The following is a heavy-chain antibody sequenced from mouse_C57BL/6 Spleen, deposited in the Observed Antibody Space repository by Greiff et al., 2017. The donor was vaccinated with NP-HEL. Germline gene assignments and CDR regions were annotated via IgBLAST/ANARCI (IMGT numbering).Heavy chain of an antibody. J-gene: IGHJ1*03. V-gene: IGHV1-5*01. Sequence: EVQLQQSGTVLARPGASVKMSCKTSGYTFTSYWMHWVTQRPGQGLEWIGAIYPGNSDTSYNQKFKGKGKLTAVTSASTAYMELSSLKNEDSAVYYCTREGDIYYGSSSHWYFDVWGTGTTVTVSA. CDR1: GYTFTSYW. CDR3: TREGDIYYGSSSHWYFDV. D-gene: IGHD1-1*01. CDR2: IYPGNSDT.